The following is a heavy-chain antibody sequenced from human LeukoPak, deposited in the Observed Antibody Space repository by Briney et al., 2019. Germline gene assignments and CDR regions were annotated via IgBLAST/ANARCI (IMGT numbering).Heavy chain of an antibody. CDR2: IYYSGST. V-gene: IGHV4-61*05. CDR1: GGSISSNGCY. J-gene: IGHJ4*02. CDR3: ARWRQQLIDY. Sequence: SETLSLTCTVSGGSISSNGCYWGWIRQPPGKGLEWIGYIYYSGSTNYNPSLKSRVTISVDTSKNQFSLKLSSVTAADTAVYYCARWRQQLIDYWGQGTLVTVSS. D-gene: IGHD6-13*01.